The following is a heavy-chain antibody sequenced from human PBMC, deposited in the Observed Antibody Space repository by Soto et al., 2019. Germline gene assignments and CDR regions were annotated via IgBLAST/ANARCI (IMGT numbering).Heavy chain of an antibody. Sequence: QVHLVQSGAEVKKPGASVKVSCKASGYTFTSYGITWVRQAPGQGLEWMGWISAHNGHTNNAQKPQGGVIVTRDTSTSTAYMELRSLISDDTAVYYCARGRYGDYWGQGAVVTVSS. CDR1: GYTFTSYG. CDR3: ARGRYGDY. V-gene: IGHV1-18*01. J-gene: IGHJ4*02. CDR2: ISAHNGHT. D-gene: IGHD1-1*01.